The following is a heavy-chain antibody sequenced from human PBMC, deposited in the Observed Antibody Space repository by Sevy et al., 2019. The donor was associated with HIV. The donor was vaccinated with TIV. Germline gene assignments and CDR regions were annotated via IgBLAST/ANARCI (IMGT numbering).Heavy chain of an antibody. V-gene: IGHV3-30*18. CDR1: GFTFSSYG. J-gene: IGHJ6*02. CDR3: AKDNIVVVVPADFYGMDV. CDR2: ISYDGSNK. D-gene: IGHD2-2*01. Sequence: GSLRLSCAASGFTFSSYGMHWVRQAPGKGLEWVAVISYDGSNKYYADSVKGRFTISRDNSKNTLYLQMNSLRAEDTAVYYCAKDNIVVVVPADFYGMDVWGQGTTVTVSS.